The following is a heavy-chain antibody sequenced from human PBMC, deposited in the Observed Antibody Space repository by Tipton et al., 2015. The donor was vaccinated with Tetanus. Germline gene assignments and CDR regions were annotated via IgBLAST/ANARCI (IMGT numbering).Heavy chain of an antibody. V-gene: IGHV1-69*13. D-gene: IGHD3-22*01. Sequence: QLVQSGAEVKEPGASVKVSCKASGYNFVNFGISWVRQAPGQGLEWMGGFSPIFRRPNYAQKFQGRVTISADESTSTAYMELRSLTSADTAIYYCAREAINSEDRRAFDVWGQGTMVTVSP. CDR1: GYNFVNFG. CDR2: FSPIFRRP. J-gene: IGHJ3*01. CDR3: AREAINSEDRRAFDV.